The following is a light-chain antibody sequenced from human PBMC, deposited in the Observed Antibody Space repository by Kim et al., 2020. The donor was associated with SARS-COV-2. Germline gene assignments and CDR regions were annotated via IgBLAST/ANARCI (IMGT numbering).Light chain of an antibody. Sequence: PGESATLPSRASHNVEISLAWYQQTPGRAPRLLIYDAAIRAAGIPDRFRASGSGTDFTLTIGSLAPEDFAVYYCQQRGNWPPALTFGGGTKVDIK. V-gene: IGKV3-11*01. CDR2: DAA. CDR1: HNVEIS. CDR3: QQRGNWPPALT. J-gene: IGKJ4*01.